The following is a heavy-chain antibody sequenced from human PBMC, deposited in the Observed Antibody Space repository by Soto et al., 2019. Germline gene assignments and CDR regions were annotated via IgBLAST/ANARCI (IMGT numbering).Heavy chain of an antibody. CDR3: AKDNYGDTHFAEYFQH. CDR2: INPSGGST. Sequence: ASVKVSCKASGYTFTSYYMHWVRQAPGQGLEWMGIINPSGGSTSYAQKFQGRVTMTRDTSTSTVYMELSSLRSEDTAVYYCAKDNYGDTHFAEYFQHWGQGTLVTVSS. V-gene: IGHV1-46*01. CDR1: GYTFTSYY. D-gene: IGHD4-17*01. J-gene: IGHJ1*01.